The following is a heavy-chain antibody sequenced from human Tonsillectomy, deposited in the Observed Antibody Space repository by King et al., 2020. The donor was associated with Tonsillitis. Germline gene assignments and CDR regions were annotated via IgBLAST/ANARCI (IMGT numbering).Heavy chain of an antibody. Sequence: EVQLVESGGGLVQPGGSLRLSCAASGFSFNTYSMNWVRQAPGKALEWVSYISSGSTFIYYADSVKGRFTISRDNAKNSLYLQMNSLRAEDTALYFCARDIEYYYGSRSYLPPDYWGQGTLVTVSS. CDR2: ISSGSTFI. CDR1: GFSFNTYS. V-gene: IGHV3-48*01. D-gene: IGHD3-10*01. CDR3: ARDIEYYYGSRSYLPPDY. J-gene: IGHJ4*02.